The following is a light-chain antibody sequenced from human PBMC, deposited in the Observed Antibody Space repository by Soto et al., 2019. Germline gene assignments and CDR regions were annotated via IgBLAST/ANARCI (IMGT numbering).Light chain of an antibody. V-gene: IGLV4-69*01. CDR3: QTWASGIHV. Sequence: QAVLTQSPSASASLGASVKLTCTLSSGHSSYAIAWHQQQPEKGPRYLMIVNSDGSHNKGDGIPERFSGSSSGAERYLTISSLQSEDEADYYCQTWASGIHVFGGGTKLTVL. J-gene: IGLJ2*01. CDR2: VNSDGSH. CDR1: SGHSSYA.